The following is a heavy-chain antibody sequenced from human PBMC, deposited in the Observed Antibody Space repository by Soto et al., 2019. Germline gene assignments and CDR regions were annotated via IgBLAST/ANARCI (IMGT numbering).Heavy chain of an antibody. Sequence: EVQLLESGGGLVQPGGSLRLSCAASGFTFSSYAMSWVRQAPGKGLEWVSAFSGSGGSTYYADSVKGRFTISRDNSKNTLYLQMNSLRAEDTAVYYCAKAKHSSSFYYYYMDVWGKGTTVTVSS. V-gene: IGHV3-23*01. J-gene: IGHJ6*03. CDR2: FSGSGGST. D-gene: IGHD6-6*01. CDR1: GFTFSSYA. CDR3: AKAKHSSSFYYYYMDV.